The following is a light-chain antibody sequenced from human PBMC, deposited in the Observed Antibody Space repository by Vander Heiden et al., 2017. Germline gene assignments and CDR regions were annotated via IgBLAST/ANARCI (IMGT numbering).Light chain of an antibody. J-gene: IGLJ2*01. Sequence: QSALTQPPSASGSPGQSVTVSCTGTSSDVGGYKYVSWYQQHPGKAPKLMIYELTKRPSGVPDRFSGSKSGNTASLPVSGLQAEDEADYYCISYAGSNNLVFGGGTKLTVL. CDR3: ISYAGSNNLV. CDR2: ELT. V-gene: IGLV2-8*01. CDR1: SSDVGGYKY.